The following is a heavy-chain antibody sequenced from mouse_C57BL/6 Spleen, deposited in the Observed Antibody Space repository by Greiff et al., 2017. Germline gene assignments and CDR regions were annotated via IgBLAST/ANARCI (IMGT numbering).Heavy chain of an antibody. V-gene: IGHV1-69*01. Sequence: QVQLQQPGAELVMPGASVKLSCKASGYTFTSYWMHWVKQRPGQGLEWIGEIDPSDSYTNYNQKFKGKSTLTVDKSSSTAYMQLSSLTSEDSAVXYCARSRGGWYFDVWGTGTTVTVSS. CDR3: ARSRGGWYFDV. J-gene: IGHJ1*03. CDR2: IDPSDSYT. CDR1: GYTFTSYW.